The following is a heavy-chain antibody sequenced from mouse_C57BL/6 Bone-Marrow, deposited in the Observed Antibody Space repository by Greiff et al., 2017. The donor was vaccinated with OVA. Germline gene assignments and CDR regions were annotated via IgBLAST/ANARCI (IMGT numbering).Heavy chain of an antibody. J-gene: IGHJ3*01. CDR1: GYTFTSYW. Sequence: QVQLQQPGAELVRPGTSVKLSCKASGYTFTSYWMHWVKQRPGQGLEWIGVIDTSDSYTNYNQTFKGKATLTVDTSSSTAYMQLSSLTSEDSAVYYCAGWLLRGKAYWGQGTLVTVSA. V-gene: IGHV1-59*01. CDR2: IDTSDSYT. D-gene: IGHD2-3*01. CDR3: AGWLLRGKAY.